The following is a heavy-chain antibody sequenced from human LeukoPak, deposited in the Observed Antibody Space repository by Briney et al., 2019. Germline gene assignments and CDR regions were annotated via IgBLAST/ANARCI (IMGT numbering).Heavy chain of an antibody. J-gene: IGHJ5*02. CDR1: GGSISSYY. CDR3: ARYNWNYRDSNWFDP. Sequence: NTSETLSLTCTISGGSISSYYWSWIRQPPGKGLEWIGYIYYSGSTNYNPSLKSRVTISVDTSKNQFSLKLSSVTAADTAVYYCARYNWNYRDSNWFDPWGQGTLVTVSS. V-gene: IGHV4-59*01. CDR2: IYYSGST. D-gene: IGHD1-7*01.